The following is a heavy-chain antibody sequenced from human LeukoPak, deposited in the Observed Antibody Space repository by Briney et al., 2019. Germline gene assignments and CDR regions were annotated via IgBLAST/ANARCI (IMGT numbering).Heavy chain of an antibody. CDR1: GFTFSSYA. CDR3: AKDRHAPGRYCSSTSCFPFDS. V-gene: IGHV3-23*01. D-gene: IGHD2-2*01. CDR2: ISGSGGST. Sequence: GGSLRLSCVVSGFTFSSYAMSWVRQAPGKGLEWVSGISGSGGSTYYADSVKGRFTISRDNTKNTLYLQMSSLRAEDTAVYYCAKDRHAPGRYCSSTSCFPFDSWGQGTLVTVSS. J-gene: IGHJ5*01.